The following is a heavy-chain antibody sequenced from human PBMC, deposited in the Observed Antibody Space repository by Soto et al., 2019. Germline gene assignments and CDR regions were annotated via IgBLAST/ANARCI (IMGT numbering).Heavy chain of an antibody. D-gene: IGHD3-3*01. Sequence: GGSLRLSCAASGFTFSSYGMHWVRQAPGKGLEWVAVISYDGSNKYYADSVKGRFTISRDNSKNTLYLQMNSLRAEDTAVYYWAKAPPGRFLEWLFHDYWGQGTLVTVSS. CDR3: AKAPPGRFLEWLFHDY. CDR1: GFTFSSYG. CDR2: ISYDGSNK. V-gene: IGHV3-30*18. J-gene: IGHJ4*02.